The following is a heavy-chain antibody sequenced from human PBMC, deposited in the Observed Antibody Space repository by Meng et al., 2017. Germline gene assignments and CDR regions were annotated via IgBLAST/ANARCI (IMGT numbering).Heavy chain of an antibody. CDR1: GYTFTSDY. Sequence: ASVKVSCKASGYTFTSDYMHWVRQAAGQGLEWMGIINPSGGSTSYAQKFQGRVTMTRDTSTSTVYMVLSSLRSEDTAVYYCARASGRVPSYYYSSGYPHYFDYWGQGTLVTVSS. CDR3: ARASGRVPSYYYSSGYPHYFDY. J-gene: IGHJ4*02. V-gene: IGHV1-46*01. D-gene: IGHD3-22*01. CDR2: INPSGGST.